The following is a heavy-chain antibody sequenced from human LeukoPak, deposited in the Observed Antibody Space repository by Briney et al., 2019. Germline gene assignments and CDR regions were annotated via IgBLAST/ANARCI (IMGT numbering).Heavy chain of an antibody. CDR2: IKSKTDGGTT. Sequence: GGSLRLSCAASGFTFSNAWMSWVRQAPGKGLEWVGRIKSKTDGGTTDYAAPVKGRFTISRDDSKNTLYLQMNSLKTEDTAVYYCTTAEGATVAVYYYYYGMDVWGQGTTVTVSS. CDR3: TTAEGATVAVYYYYYGMDV. D-gene: IGHD4-23*01. J-gene: IGHJ6*02. V-gene: IGHV3-15*01. CDR1: GFTFSNAW.